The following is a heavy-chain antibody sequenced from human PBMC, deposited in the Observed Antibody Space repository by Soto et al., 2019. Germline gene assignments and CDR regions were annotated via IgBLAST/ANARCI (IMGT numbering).Heavy chain of an antibody. CDR2: IYYSGST. D-gene: IGHD3-3*01. J-gene: IGHJ6*02. V-gene: IGHV4-59*01. CDR3: EREKGSGFLEYGDYYYGMDV. Sequence: SETLSLTCTVSGGSISSYYWSWIRQPPGKGLEWIGYIYYSGSTNYNPSLKSRVTISVDTSKNQFSLKLSSVTAADTAVYYCEREKGSGFLEYGDYYYGMDVWGQGTTVTVSS. CDR1: GGSISSYY.